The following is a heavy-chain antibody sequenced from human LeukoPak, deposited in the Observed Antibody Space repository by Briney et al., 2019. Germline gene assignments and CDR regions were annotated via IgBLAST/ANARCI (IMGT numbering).Heavy chain of an antibody. D-gene: IGHD4-17*01. Sequence: PGRSLRLSCAASGFTFSNYAMHWVRQAPGKGLEWVAVISYDGSNKYYADSVKGRFTISRDNSKNTLYLQMNSLRAEDTAVYYCARYFTVNDAFDIWGQGTMVTVS. CDR2: ISYDGSNK. CDR1: GFTFSNYA. V-gene: IGHV3-30-3*01. CDR3: ARYFTVNDAFDI. J-gene: IGHJ3*02.